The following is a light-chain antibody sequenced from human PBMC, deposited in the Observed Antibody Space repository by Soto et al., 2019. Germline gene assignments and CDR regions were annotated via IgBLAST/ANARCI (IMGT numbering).Light chain of an antibody. CDR2: RAS. J-gene: IGKJ5*01. Sequence: EVVLTQSPATLSVSPGERATLSCRASESVNNKLGWYQQKPGQAPRLLIYRASTRATGIPARFSGSGSGTEFTLPISSLQAEDSSVYYCRQHINDFPFTFGQGTRLEIK. CDR3: RQHINDFPFT. CDR1: ESVNNK. V-gene: IGKV3-15*01.